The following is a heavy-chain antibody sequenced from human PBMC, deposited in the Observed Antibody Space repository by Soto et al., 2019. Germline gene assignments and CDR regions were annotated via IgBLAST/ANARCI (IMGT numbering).Heavy chain of an antibody. J-gene: IGHJ4*02. CDR2: ISYDGSNK. CDR3: ASSLEDC. CDR1: GFTFSTYA. V-gene: IGHV3-30-3*01. D-gene: IGHD3-3*01. Sequence: QVQLVESGGGVVQPGRSLRLSCAASGFTFSTYAMHWVRQAPGKGLEWVAVISYDGSNKYYAHSVKGRFTISRDNSKNTLSLQMNSLRADDTAVYYCASSLEDCWGQGTLVIVSS.